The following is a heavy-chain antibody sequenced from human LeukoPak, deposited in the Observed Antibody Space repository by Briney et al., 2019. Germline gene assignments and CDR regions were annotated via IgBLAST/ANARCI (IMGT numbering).Heavy chain of an antibody. V-gene: IGHV3-21*01. CDR3: ARVEEAAAFNP. D-gene: IGHD6-13*01. Sequence: GGSLRLSCAASGFTFSSYSMNWVRQAPGKGLGWVSSISSSSSYIYYADSLKGRFTISRDNAKNSLYLQMNSLRAEDTAVYYCARVEEAAAFNPWGQGTLVTVSS. CDR2: ISSSSSYI. CDR1: GFTFSSYS. J-gene: IGHJ5*02.